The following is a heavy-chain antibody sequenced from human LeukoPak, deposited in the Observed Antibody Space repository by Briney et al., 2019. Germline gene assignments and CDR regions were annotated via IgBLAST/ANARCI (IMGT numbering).Heavy chain of an antibody. CDR2: ISWNSGSI. CDR3: AKDPERGYSYGYFDY. Sequence: PGGSLRLSCAASGFTFDDYAMHWVRQAPGKGLEWVSGISWNSGSIGYADSVKGRFTISRDNSKNTLYLQMNSLRAEDTAVYYCAKDPERGYSYGYFDYWGQGTLVTVSS. CDR1: GFTFDDYA. J-gene: IGHJ4*02. D-gene: IGHD5-18*01. V-gene: IGHV3-9*01.